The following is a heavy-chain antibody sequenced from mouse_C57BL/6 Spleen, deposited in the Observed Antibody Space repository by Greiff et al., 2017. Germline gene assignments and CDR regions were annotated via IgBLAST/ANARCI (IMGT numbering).Heavy chain of an antibody. Sequence: VQLQQPGAELVRPGSSVKLSCTASGYTFTSYWMHWVKQRPIQGLEWIGNIDPSDSETHYNQKFKDKATLTVDTSSSTAYMQLSSLTSEDSAVEYGARGGFSATVVRGAMDYWGQGTSVTVSA. CDR2: IDPSDSET. D-gene: IGHD1-1*01. J-gene: IGHJ4*01. V-gene: IGHV1-52*01. CDR3: ARGGFSATVVRGAMDY. CDR1: GYTFTSYW.